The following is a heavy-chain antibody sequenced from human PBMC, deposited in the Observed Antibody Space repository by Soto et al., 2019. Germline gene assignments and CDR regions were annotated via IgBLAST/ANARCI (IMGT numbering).Heavy chain of an antibody. D-gene: IGHD1-26*01. V-gene: IGHV1-18*01. J-gene: IGHJ6*02. Sequence: ASVKVSCKASGYTFTSYGISWVRQAPGQGLEWMGWISAYSGNTNYAQKLQGRVTITTDMSTSTAYMELSSLRSEDTAVYYCAADQSFLGATRYGMDVWGQGTTVTVSS. CDR2: ISAYSGNT. CDR3: AADQSFLGATRYGMDV. CDR1: GYTFTSYG.